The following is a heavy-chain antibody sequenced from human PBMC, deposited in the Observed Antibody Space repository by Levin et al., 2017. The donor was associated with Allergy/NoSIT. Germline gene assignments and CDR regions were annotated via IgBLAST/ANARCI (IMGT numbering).Heavy chain of an antibody. Sequence: PGESLKISCEASGFTFSDHYMSWIRQAPGKGPEWISYISRDGSTIHYGGSLKGRFTISRDNAKKSLYLHMSSLRVEDTAVYYCARQTVLGGVMDVWGQGTTVIVSS. V-gene: IGHV3-11*01. J-gene: IGHJ6*02. CDR1: GFTFSDHY. D-gene: IGHD1-26*01. CDR2: ISRDGSTI. CDR3: ARQTVLGGVMDV.